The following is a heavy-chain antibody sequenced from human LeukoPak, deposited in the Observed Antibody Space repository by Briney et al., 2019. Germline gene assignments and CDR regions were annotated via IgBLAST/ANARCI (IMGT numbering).Heavy chain of an antibody. Sequence: PGGSLRLSCAASGFTFSSYSMNWVRQAPGKGLEWVSYISSSSSTIYYADSVKGRFTISRDNAKNSLYLQMNSLRAEDTAVYYCAKGIRYLRNYWGQGTLVTVSS. D-gene: IGHD4-17*01. V-gene: IGHV3-48*01. CDR2: ISSSSSTI. J-gene: IGHJ4*02. CDR3: AKGIRYLRNY. CDR1: GFTFSSYS.